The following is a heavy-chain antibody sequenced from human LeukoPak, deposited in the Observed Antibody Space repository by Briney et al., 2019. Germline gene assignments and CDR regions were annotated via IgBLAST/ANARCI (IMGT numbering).Heavy chain of an antibody. CDR2: ISGSGGST. CDR1: GFTVSSNY. V-gene: IGHV3-53*03. Sequence: GGSLRLSCAASGFTVSSNYMSWVRQAPGKGLEWVSVISGSGGSTYYADSVKGRFTISRDNAKNSLYLQMSNLRAEDTAVYFCARGGGLDVWGQGATVTVSS. J-gene: IGHJ6*02. CDR3: ARGGGLDV.